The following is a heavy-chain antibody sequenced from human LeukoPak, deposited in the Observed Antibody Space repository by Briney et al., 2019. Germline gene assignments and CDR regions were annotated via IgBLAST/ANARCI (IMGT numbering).Heavy chain of an antibody. CDR3: AKESAYDILTGYYDNWFDL. D-gene: IGHD3-9*01. Sequence: GGSLRLPCAASGFTFSSNAMSWVRQAPGKGLEWVSAISGSGGSTYYADSVKGRFTISRDNSKNTLYLQMNSLRAEDTAVYYCAKESAYDILTGYYDNWFDLWGQGTLVTVSS. CDR1: GFTFSSNA. CDR2: ISGSGGST. J-gene: IGHJ5*02. V-gene: IGHV3-23*01.